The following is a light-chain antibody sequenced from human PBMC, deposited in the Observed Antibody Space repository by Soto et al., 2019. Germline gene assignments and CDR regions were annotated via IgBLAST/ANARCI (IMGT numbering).Light chain of an antibody. CDR1: QSISSY. Sequence: DIPMTQSPSSLSASVGDRVTITCRASQSISSYLNWYQQKPGKAPKLLIYAASSLQSGVPSRFSGSGSGTDFTLTISSLQPEDFATYYCQQSYSTPLPFCGGTKVEIK. J-gene: IGKJ4*01. CDR3: QQSYSTPLP. CDR2: AAS. V-gene: IGKV1-39*01.